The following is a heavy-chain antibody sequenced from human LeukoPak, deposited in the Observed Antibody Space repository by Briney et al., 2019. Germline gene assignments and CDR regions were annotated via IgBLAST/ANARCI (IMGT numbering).Heavy chain of an antibody. V-gene: IGHV4-59*01. CDR3: ARGYFDWSFDY. Sequence: PSETLSLTCTVSGGSISSYYWSWIRQPPGKGLEWIGYIYYSGSTNYNPSLKSRVTISVDTSKNQFSLKLSSVTAADTAVYYCARGYFDWSFDYWGQGTLVTVSS. J-gene: IGHJ4*02. CDR1: GGSISSYY. CDR2: IYYSGST. D-gene: IGHD3-9*01.